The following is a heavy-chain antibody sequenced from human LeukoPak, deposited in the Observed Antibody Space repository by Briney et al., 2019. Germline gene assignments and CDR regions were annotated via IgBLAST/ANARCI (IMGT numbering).Heavy chain of an antibody. J-gene: IGHJ6*02. D-gene: IGHD3-22*01. CDR1: GFTFSSYA. CDR2: ISGSGGST. Sequence: GGSLRLSCAASGFTFSSYAMSWVRQAPGKGLEWVSAISGSGGSTYYADSVKGRFTISRDNSKNTLYLQMNSLRAEDTAVYYCAKDSGVTYDSSGYCYVRRPGVNYYYYGMDVWGQGTTVTVSS. CDR3: AKDSGVTYDSSGYCYVRRPGVNYYYYGMDV. V-gene: IGHV3-23*01.